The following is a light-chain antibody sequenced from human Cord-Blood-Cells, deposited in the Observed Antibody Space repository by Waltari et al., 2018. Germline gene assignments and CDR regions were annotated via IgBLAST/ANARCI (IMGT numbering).Light chain of an antibody. CDR3: QQSYSTLYT. Sequence: DIQMTQSPSSLSASVGDSVTITCRVSQGISSYLNWYQQKPGKAPKLLIYAASRLQSGVQSRFSGSGSGTDVTLTIGSLQPEDFATDYCQQSYSTLYTFGQGTKLEIK. V-gene: IGKV1-39*01. CDR2: AAS. J-gene: IGKJ2*01. CDR1: QGISSY.